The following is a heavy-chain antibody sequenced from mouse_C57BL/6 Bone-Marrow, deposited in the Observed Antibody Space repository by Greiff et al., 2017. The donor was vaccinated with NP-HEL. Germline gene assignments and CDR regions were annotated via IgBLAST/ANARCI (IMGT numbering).Heavy chain of an antibody. J-gene: IGHJ2*01. CDR2: IYPRSGNT. CDR1: GYTFTSYG. CDR3: AREYYYGRCD. Sequence: VKLQESGAELARPGASVKLSCKASGYTFTSYGISWVKQRTGQGLEWIGEIYPRSGNTYYNEKFKGKATLTADKSSSTAYMELRSLTSEDSAVYFCAREYYYGRCDWGQGTTLTVSS. V-gene: IGHV1-81*01. D-gene: IGHD1-1*01.